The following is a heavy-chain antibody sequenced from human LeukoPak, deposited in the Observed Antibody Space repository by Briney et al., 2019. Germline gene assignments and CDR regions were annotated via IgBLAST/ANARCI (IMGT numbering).Heavy chain of an antibody. Sequence: SETLSLTCTVSAASISDYYWMWIRQPPGKGLEWIGYIYYTGSTNSNPSLKSRVVMSVDMSKNQFSLSLTSVSAADSALYYCAGAYGDTYYDFWGQGTLVSVSS. CDR2: IYYTGST. CDR3: AGAYGDTYYDF. D-gene: IGHD4/OR15-4a*01. V-gene: IGHV4-59*01. CDR1: AASISDYY. J-gene: IGHJ4*02.